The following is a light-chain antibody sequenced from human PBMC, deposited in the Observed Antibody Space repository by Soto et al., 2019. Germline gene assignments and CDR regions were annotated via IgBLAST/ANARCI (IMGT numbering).Light chain of an antibody. CDR3: QQYGTSPQT. V-gene: IGKV3-20*01. J-gene: IGKJ1*01. CDR2: GSS. Sequence: VLTQSPGALSLSQGERATLSCRASQSVSSGYLAWYQQKPGQAPRLLIHGSSTRATGTPDRFSGSGFGTDFTLTVSRLEPEDFAVYYCQQYGTSPQTFGQGTKVDI. CDR1: QSVSSGY.